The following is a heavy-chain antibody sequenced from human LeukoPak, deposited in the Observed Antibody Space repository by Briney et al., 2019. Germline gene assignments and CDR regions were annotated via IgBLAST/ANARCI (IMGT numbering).Heavy chain of an antibody. CDR3: AKASQSTVVITTTPYDD. J-gene: IGHJ4*02. CDR2: ISGSGGGT. V-gene: IGHV3-23*01. D-gene: IGHD3-22*01. Sequence: GGSLRLSCAASGFTFSKYAMSWVRQAPGKGLEWVSVISGSGGGTYYADSVKGRFTISRDNSKNTLNLQMNSLRAEDTAVYYCAKASQSTVVITTTPYDDWGQGTLVTVSS. CDR1: GFTFSKYA.